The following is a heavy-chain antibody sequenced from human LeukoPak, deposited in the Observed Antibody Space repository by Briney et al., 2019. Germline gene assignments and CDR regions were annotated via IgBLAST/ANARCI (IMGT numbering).Heavy chain of an antibody. J-gene: IGHJ4*02. CDR3: AREISSSGCLDY. Sequence: GGSLRLSCAASGFTFSSYNMNWVRQAPGKGLEWVSSITSSSGYIYYADSVKGRFTISRDNAKKSLYLQMNSLRAEDTAVYYCAREISSSGCLDYWGQGTLVTVSS. D-gene: IGHD6-25*01. CDR2: ITSSSGYI. V-gene: IGHV3-21*01. CDR1: GFTFSSYN.